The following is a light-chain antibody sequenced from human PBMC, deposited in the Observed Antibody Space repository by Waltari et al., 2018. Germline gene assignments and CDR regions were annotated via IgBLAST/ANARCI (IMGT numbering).Light chain of an antibody. Sequence: QSVLTQPPSVSGAPGPGAPIPCPGTNSTPGAGAEVPWYPRFPGTSPKLPTSGNSNRPSGVPDRFSASKSGTSASLAITGLQPDDEASYYCQSYDSSLTASVFGGGTKLTVL. CDR1: NSTPGAGAE. CDR3: QSYDSSLTASV. J-gene: IGLJ3*02. CDR2: GNS. V-gene: IGLV1-40*01.